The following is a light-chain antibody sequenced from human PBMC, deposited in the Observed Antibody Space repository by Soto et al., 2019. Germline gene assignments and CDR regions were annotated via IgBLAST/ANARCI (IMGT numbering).Light chain of an antibody. CDR1: QGIRHD. CDR3: LQDYNYPWT. V-gene: IGKV1-6*01. J-gene: IGKJ1*01. CDR2: AAS. Sequence: AIQMTQSPSSLSASVGDRVTITCRASQGIRHDLGWYQQKPGKAPKLLIYAASSLHSGVPSRFSGSGSGTDFTLTISSLQPEDFATYYCLQDYNYPWTFGQGTKVEI.